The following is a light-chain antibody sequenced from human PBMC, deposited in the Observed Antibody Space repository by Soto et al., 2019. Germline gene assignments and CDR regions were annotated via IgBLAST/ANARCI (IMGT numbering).Light chain of an antibody. CDR3: QQSYSSLT. V-gene: IGKV1-39*01. CDR2: AAS. CDR1: QSITSY. Sequence: DIQMTQSPSSLSASVGDRVTITCRASQSITSYLNWYQQKPGKAPKLLIYAASRLQSGVPSRFSGSGSGTDFTLTISSLQPEDFASYYCQQSYSSLTFGGGTKVEI. J-gene: IGKJ4*01.